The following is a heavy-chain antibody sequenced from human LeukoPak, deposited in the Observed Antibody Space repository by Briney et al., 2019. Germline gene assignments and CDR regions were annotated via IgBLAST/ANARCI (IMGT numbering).Heavy chain of an antibody. V-gene: IGHV4-39*07. Sequence: PSETLSLTCTVSGGSISSSSYYWGWIRQPPGKGLEWIGSIYYSGSTYYNPSLKSRVTISVDTFKNQFSLKLSSVTAADTAVYYCARRVEMATIDVFDIWGQGTMVTVSS. D-gene: IGHD5-24*01. CDR3: ARRVEMATIDVFDI. CDR2: IYYSGST. CDR1: GGSISSSSYY. J-gene: IGHJ3*02.